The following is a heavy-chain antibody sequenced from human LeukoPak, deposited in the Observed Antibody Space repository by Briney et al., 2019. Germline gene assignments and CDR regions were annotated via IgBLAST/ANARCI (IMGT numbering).Heavy chain of an antibody. V-gene: IGHV3-9*01. CDR2: ISWNSGSI. CDR1: GFTFDDYA. D-gene: IGHD6-13*01. J-gene: IGHJ3*02. Sequence: GGSLRLSCAASGFTFDDYAMHWVRQAPGKGLVWVSGISWNSGSIGYADSVKGRFTISRDNAKNSLYLQMNSLRAEDTALYYCAKDMGQQLDAFDIWGQGTMVTVSS. CDR3: AKDMGQQLDAFDI.